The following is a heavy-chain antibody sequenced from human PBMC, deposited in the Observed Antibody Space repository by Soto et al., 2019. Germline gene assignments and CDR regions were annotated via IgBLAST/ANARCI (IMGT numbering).Heavy chain of an antibody. CDR3: AANRGYNYYYGMDV. V-gene: IGHV3-9*01. CDR2: ISWNSGTI. J-gene: IGHJ6*02. Sequence: GGSLRLSCAASGFTFDNYAMYWVRQAPGKGLEWVSGISWNSGTIGYADSVKGRFTISRDNAKNTLYLQMNSLRAEDTAVYYCAANRGYNYYYGMDVWGQGTTVTVSS. CDR1: GFTFDNYA. D-gene: IGHD3-22*01.